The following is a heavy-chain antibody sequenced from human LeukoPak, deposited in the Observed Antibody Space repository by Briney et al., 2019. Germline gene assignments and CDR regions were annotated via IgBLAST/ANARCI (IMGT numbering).Heavy chain of an antibody. Sequence: SQTLSLTCTVSGGSISSGGYYWSWIRQHPGKGLEWIGYIYYSGSTYYNPSLKSRVTISVDTSKNQFSLKLSSVTAADTAVYYCARASRARDEDYFDYWGQGTLVTVSS. CDR3: ARASRARDEDYFDY. CDR2: IYYSGST. V-gene: IGHV4-31*03. J-gene: IGHJ4*02. D-gene: IGHD5-12*01. CDR1: GGSISSGGYY.